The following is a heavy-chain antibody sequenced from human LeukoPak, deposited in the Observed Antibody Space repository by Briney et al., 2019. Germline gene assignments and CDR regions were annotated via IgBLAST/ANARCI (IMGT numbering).Heavy chain of an antibody. CDR1: GFTFSSYG. J-gene: IGHJ4*02. CDR2: IWYDGSNK. V-gene: IGHV3-33*01. CDR3: ARDFRYGDYPCFDY. Sequence: PGRSLRLSCAASGFTFSSYGMHWVRQAPGKGLEWVAVIWYDGSNKYYADSVKGRFTISRDNSKNTLYLQMNSLRAEDTAVYYCARDFRYGDYPCFDYWGQGTLVTVSS. D-gene: IGHD4-17*01.